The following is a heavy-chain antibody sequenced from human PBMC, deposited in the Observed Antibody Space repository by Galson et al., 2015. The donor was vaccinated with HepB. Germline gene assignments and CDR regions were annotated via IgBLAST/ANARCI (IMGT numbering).Heavy chain of an antibody. J-gene: IGHJ6*02. V-gene: IGHV3-66*01. D-gene: IGHD3-10*01. CDR3: ARDVIYYGSGSPYYYYGMDV. Sequence: SLRLSCAASGFTVSSNYMSWVRQAPGKGLEWVSVIYSGGSTYYADSVKGRFTISRDNSKNTLYLQMNSLRAEDTAVYYCARDVIYYGSGSPYYYYGMDVWGQGTTVTVSS. CDR1: GFTVSSNY. CDR2: IYSGGST.